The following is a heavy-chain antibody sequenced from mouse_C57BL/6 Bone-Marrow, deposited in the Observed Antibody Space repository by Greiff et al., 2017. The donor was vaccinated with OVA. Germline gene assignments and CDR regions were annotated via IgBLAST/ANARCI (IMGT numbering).Heavy chain of an antibody. V-gene: IGHV2-5*01. CDR3: AKNLDGSSYYFDY. CDR1: GFSLTSYG. D-gene: IGHD1-1*01. Sequence: VKLVESGPGLVQPSQSLSITCTVSGFSLTSYGVHWVRQSPGKGLEWLGVIWRGGSTDYNAAFMSRLSITKDNSKSQVFFKMNSLQADDTAIYYSAKNLDGSSYYFDYWGQGTTLTVSS. CDR2: IWRGGST. J-gene: IGHJ2*01.